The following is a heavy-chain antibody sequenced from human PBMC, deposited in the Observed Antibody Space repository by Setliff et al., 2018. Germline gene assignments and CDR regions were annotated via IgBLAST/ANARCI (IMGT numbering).Heavy chain of an antibody. V-gene: IGHV1-69*13. D-gene: IGHD3-3*01. J-gene: IGHJ6*02. CDR1: GGTFSSYA. CDR3: AGEFYSFWSGYTDRQYYFYGMDV. CDR2: IIPVFGTA. Sequence: SVKVSCKASGGTFSSYAISWVRQAPGQGFEWMGGIIPVFGTADYAQKFQGRVTMTADESTTTFYMEVSSLRSDDTAVYYCAGEFYSFWSGYTDRQYYFYGMDVWGQGTTVTVSS.